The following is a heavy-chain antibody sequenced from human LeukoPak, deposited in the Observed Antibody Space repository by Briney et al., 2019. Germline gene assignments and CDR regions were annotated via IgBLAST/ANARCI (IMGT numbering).Heavy chain of an antibody. V-gene: IGHV3-21*01. CDR2: ISSSSSYI. CDR3: AKDPGGTWRSPYYFDY. Sequence: GGSLRLSCAASGFTFSTYTIHWVRQAPGKGLEWVSSISSSSSYIYYADSVKGRFTISRDNAKTSLYLQMNSLRAEDTAVYYCAKDPGGTWRSPYYFDYWGQGTLVTVSS. CDR1: GFTFSTYT. J-gene: IGHJ4*02. D-gene: IGHD3-16*01.